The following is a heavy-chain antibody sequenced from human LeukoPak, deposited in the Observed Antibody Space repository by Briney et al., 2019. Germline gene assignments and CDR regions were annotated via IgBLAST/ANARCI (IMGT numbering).Heavy chain of an antibody. J-gene: IGHJ2*01. CDR1: GFKLSNYG. CDR2: ISDDGSNR. CDR3: AKPGGDSGGYYSWYFDL. Sequence: GRSLRLSCAASGFKLSNYGIHWVRQAPGEGLEWVAVISDDGSNRYCAGSVKGRFTISRDNSKNTMYLQMNSLRAEDTAVYFCAKPGGDSGGYYSWYFDLWGRGTLVSVSS. V-gene: IGHV3-33*06. D-gene: IGHD3-22*01.